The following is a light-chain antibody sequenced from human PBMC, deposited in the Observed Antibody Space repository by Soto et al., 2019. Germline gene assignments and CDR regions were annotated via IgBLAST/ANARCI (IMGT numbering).Light chain of an antibody. V-gene: IGLV2-14*03. CDR2: DVT. CDR3: RSYASSTTHVV. CDR1: STDVGDFNY. Sequence: QSALTQPASVSGSPGRSVTISCTGTSTDVGDFNYVSWYQHLPGRAPKLIIYDVTNRPSGISYRFSASKSGRTASLTISGLQADDEADYYLRSYASSTTHVVFGGGTKLTVL. J-gene: IGLJ2*01.